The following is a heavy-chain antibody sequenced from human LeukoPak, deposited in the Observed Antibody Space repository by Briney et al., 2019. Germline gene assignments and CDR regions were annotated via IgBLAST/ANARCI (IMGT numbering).Heavy chain of an antibody. CDR1: GDSVSSNSAA. Sequence: SQTLSLTCAISGDSVSSNSAAWNWIRQSPSRGLEWVGRTYYRSKWYNDYAVSVKSRITINPDTSKNQFSLQLNSVTPEDTAVYYCARESTYYYDSSGSFDYWGQGTLDTVSS. CDR2: TYYRSKWYN. V-gene: IGHV6-1*01. D-gene: IGHD3-22*01. CDR3: ARESTYYYDSSGSFDY. J-gene: IGHJ4*02.